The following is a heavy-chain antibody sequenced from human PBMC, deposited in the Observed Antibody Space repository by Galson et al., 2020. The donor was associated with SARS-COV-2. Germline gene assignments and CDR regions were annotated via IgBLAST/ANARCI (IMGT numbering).Heavy chain of an antibody. CDR2: INTDTGNP. Sequence: ASVKVSCKASGYTFSRFSLSWLRQVPGQGLEWMGWINTDTGNPTYAQDLTGRFVFSLETAGSTAFLHISRLRTEDSGVYYCARELPAAGHFQVWGQSTLVTVSS. CDR3: ARELPAAGHFQV. D-gene: IGHD6-13*01. V-gene: IGHV7-4-1*02. CDR1: GYTFSRFS. J-gene: IGHJ1*01.